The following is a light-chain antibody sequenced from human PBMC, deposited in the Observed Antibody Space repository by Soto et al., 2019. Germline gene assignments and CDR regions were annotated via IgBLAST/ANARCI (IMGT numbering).Light chain of an antibody. J-gene: IGKJ4*01. CDR2: DAS. V-gene: IGKV3-11*01. CDR1: QSVSRY. Sequence: EVVLTQSPATPSLSPGERATLSCRASQSVSRYLAWYQQKPGQAPRLLIYDASNRATGIPARFSGSGSGTDFTLTISSLEPEDFAVYYCQQRSNWPPLTFGGGTKVEIK. CDR3: QQRSNWPPLT.